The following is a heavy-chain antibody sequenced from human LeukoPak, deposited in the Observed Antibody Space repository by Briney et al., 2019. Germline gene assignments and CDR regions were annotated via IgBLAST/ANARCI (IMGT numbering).Heavy chain of an antibody. V-gene: IGHV3-30*07. CDR3: TTDDYWSGLVHH. CDR1: GFTFSTYA. J-gene: IGHJ4*02. CDR2: ISYDGSNE. Sequence: PGRSLRLSCEASGFTFSTYAMHWVRQAPGKGLEWVSEISYDGSNEYYADSVKGRFTISRGKSKNTLYLQMNSLKSEDTAVYYCTTDDYWSGLVHHWSQGTLVTVSS. D-gene: IGHD3-3*01.